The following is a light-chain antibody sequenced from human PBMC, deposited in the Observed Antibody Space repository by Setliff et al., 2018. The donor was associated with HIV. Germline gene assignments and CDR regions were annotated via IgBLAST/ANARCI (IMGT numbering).Light chain of an antibody. CDR2: EVD. V-gene: IGLV2-23*02. CDR1: FSDVGNYNL. J-gene: IGLJ2*01. Sequence: QSALTQPASVSGPPGQSITISCTGTFSDVGNYNLVSWYQHYPGKAPKLIIYEVDKRPSGVSNRFSGSKSGNAAFLTISGLQAEDEADYHCCSYAGESTFVFGGGTKVTVL. CDR3: CSYAGESTFV.